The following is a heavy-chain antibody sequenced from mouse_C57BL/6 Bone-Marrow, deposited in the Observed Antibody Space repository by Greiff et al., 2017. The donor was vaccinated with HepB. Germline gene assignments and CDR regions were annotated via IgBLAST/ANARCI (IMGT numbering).Heavy chain of an antibody. V-gene: IGHV5-15*01. J-gene: IGHJ1*03. CDR1: GFTFSDYG. Sequence: EVQLQESGGGLVQPGGSLKLSCAASGFTFSDYGMAWVRQAPRKGPEWVAFISNLAYSIYYADTVTGRFTISRENAKNTLYLEMSSLRSEDTAVYYCARRVESLDGSSYWYFDVWGTGTTVTVSS. CDR3: ARRVESLDGSSYWYFDV. D-gene: IGHD1-1*01. CDR2: ISNLAYSI.